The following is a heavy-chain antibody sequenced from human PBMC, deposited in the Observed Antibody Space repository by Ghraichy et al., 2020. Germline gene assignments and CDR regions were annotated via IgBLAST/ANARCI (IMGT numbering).Heavy chain of an antibody. CDR1: GGSFSGYY. CDR3: ARSLSASSD. Sequence: LSLTCAVYGGSFSGYYWSWIRQPPGKGLEWIGEINHSGSTNYNPSLKSRVTISVDTSKNQFSLKLSSVTAADTAVYYCARSLSASSDWGQGTLVTVSS. CDR2: INHSGST. D-gene: IGHD6-19*01. J-gene: IGHJ4*02. V-gene: IGHV4-34*01.